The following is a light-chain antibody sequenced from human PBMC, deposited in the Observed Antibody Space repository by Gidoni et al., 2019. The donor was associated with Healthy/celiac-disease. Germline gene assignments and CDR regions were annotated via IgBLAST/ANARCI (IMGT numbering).Light chain of an antibody. J-gene: IGKJ5*01. CDR2: GAS. CDR3: QQYGSSPPIT. V-gene: IGKV3-20*01. Sequence: EIVLTQSPGTLSWSPGERATLSCRASQSVSSSYLAWYQQKPGKTPRLLIYGASSRATGIPDRFSGSGSGTDFTLPISRLEPEDFSVYYCQQYGSSPPITFGQGTRLEIK. CDR1: QSVSSSY.